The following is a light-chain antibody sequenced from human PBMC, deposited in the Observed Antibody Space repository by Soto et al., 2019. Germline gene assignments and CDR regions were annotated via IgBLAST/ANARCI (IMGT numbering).Light chain of an antibody. CDR1: QSVSSNY. J-gene: IGKJ3*01. CDR2: GAS. Sequence: EIVLTQSPCTLSLSPGERATLSCRASQSVSSNYLAWYQHRPGQAPRLLIFGASYRATGIPDRFSGSGSGTDFNLTISRLEPEDFAFYYCQQYGSSHQNFTFGPGTKVDSK. V-gene: IGKV3-20*01. CDR3: QQYGSSHQNFT.